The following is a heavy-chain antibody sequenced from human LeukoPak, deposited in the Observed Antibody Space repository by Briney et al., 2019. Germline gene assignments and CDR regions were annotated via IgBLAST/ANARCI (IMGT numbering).Heavy chain of an antibody. J-gene: IGHJ4*02. CDR3: AGLMVRGVITRPIDY. V-gene: IGHV1-8*03. D-gene: IGHD3-10*01. Sequence: ASVKVSCKASGYTFTAFDINWVRQATGQGLEWMGWMNPNSGNTGYAQKFQGRVTITRNTSISTAYMELSSLRSEDTAVYYCAGLMVRGVITRPIDYWGQGTLVTVSS. CDR2: MNPNSGNT. CDR1: GYTFTAFD.